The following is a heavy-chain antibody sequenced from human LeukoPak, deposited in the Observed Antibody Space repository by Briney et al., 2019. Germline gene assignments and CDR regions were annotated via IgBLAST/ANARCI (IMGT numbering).Heavy chain of an antibody. D-gene: IGHD1-7*01. CDR1: GYTFTMYY. Sequence: ASVKVSCKASGYTFTMYYIHWVRQAPGQGLEWMGVINPTDGATTYAQRFQGRVTMTRDMSTTTVYMDLRSLRSEDTAVYYCARYGITGTTYSNYYYYMDVWGKGTTVTVSS. CDR3: ARYGITGTTYSNYYYYMDV. V-gene: IGHV1-46*01. J-gene: IGHJ6*03. CDR2: INPTDGAT.